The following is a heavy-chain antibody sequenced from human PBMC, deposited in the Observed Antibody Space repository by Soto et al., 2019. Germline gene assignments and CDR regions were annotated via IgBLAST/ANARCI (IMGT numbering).Heavy chain of an antibody. CDR3: ARGPIAAAGLSAEYFQH. D-gene: IGHD6-13*01. CDR2: IYPGDSDT. CDR1: GYSFTSYW. J-gene: IGHJ1*01. Sequence: GESLKISCKGFGYSFTSYWIGWVRQMPGKGLEWMGIIYPGDSDTIYSPSFQGQVTISADKSISTAYLQWSSLKASDTAMYYCARGPIAAAGLSAEYFQHWGQGTLVTVSS. V-gene: IGHV5-51*01.